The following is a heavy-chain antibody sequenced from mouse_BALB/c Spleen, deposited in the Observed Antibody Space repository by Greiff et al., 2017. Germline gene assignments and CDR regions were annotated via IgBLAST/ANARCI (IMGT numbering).Heavy chain of an antibody. Sequence: EVMLVESGPSLVKPSQTLSLTCSVTGDSITSGYWNWIRKFPGNKLEYMGYISYSGSTYYNPSLKSRISITRDTSKNQYYLQLNSVTTEDTATYYCARRDYYGSSFYFDYWGQGTTLTVSS. D-gene: IGHD1-1*01. J-gene: IGHJ2*01. CDR1: GDSITSGY. CDR3: ARRDYYGSSFYFDY. CDR2: ISYSGST. V-gene: IGHV3-8*02.